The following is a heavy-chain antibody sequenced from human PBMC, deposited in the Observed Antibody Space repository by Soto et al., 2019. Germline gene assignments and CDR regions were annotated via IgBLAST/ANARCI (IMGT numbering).Heavy chain of an antibody. J-gene: IGHJ6*02. CDR3: ARMNRDYYYYGMDV. V-gene: IGHV4-4*02. CDR2: IDHNGVA. Sequence: LSLTCGVSGDSISSSKWWTWVRQTPGNGLEWIGKIDHNGVANYNPSLEGRVTISKDISKNQISLKVTSVTAADSAVYYCARMNRDYYYYGMDVWGQGATVTVSS. CDR1: GDSISSSKW.